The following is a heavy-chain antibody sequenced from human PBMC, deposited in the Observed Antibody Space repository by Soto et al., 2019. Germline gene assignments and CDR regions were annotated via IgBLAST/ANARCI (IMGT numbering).Heavy chain of an antibody. J-gene: IGHJ4*02. CDR2: INAGNGNT. Sequence: GASVEVSCKASGYTFTSYAMHWVRQPPGQRLEWMGWINAGNGNTKYSQKFQGRVTITRDTSASTAYMELSSLRSEDTAVYYCARVYCSGGSCYSYFDYWGQGTLVTVSS. V-gene: IGHV1-3*01. CDR3: ARVYCSGGSCYSYFDY. D-gene: IGHD2-15*01. CDR1: GYTFTSYA.